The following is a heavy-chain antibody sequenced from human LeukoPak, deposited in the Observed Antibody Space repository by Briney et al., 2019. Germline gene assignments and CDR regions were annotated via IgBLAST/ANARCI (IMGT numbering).Heavy chain of an antibody. CDR2: ISDSGGST. CDR3: AKGSVARGDFEY. J-gene: IGHJ4*02. Sequence: GGSLRLSCAASGFIFSIYTMSWVRQAPGKGLEWVSAISDSGGSTYYADSVKGRFTISRDNSKNALFLRMNSLRADDTAVYFCAKGSVARGDFEYWGQGTLVTVSS. V-gene: IGHV3-23*01. CDR1: GFIFSIYT. D-gene: IGHD4-23*01.